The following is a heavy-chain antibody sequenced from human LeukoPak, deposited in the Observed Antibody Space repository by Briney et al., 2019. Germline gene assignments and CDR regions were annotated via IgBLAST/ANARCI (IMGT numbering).Heavy chain of an antibody. V-gene: IGHV1-46*01. CDR3: ARGEELELPYYYYYMDV. D-gene: IGHD1-7*01. Sequence: GASVKVSCKASGYTFTSYYMHWVRQAPGQGLEWMGIINPSGGSTSYAQKFQGRVTMTRDTSTSTVYMELSSLRSEDTAVYYCARGEELELPYYYYYMDVWGKGTTVTVSS. J-gene: IGHJ6*03. CDR1: GYTFTSYY. CDR2: INPSGGST.